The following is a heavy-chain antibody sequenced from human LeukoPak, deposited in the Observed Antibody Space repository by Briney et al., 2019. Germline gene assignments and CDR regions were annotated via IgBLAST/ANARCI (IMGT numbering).Heavy chain of an antibody. D-gene: IGHD3-10*01. V-gene: IGHV3-33*08. J-gene: IGHJ6*02. CDR1: GFSFSSTQ. Sequence: PGGSLRLSCAASGFSFSSTQMNWVRQAPGKGLEWVAVIWFDGSNKYYADSVKGRFTISRDNSKNTLYLQINSLKAEDTAVYYCARANYGSGSNYYYGLDVWGQGTTVTVSS. CDR2: IWFDGSNK. CDR3: ARANYGSGSNYYYGLDV.